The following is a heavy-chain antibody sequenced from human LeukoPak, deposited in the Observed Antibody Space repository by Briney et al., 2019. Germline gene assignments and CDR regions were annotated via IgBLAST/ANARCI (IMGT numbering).Heavy chain of an antibody. CDR1: GFTFEDYG. Sequence: PGGSLRLSCAASGFTFEDYGMSWVRHAPGKGLEWVSGISTNGGGTGYADSVKGRFTISRDNAKNSLYLQMNSLRAEDTALYYCARDGRSGWYADYWGQGTLVTVSS. J-gene: IGHJ4*02. CDR2: ISTNGGGT. D-gene: IGHD6-19*01. V-gene: IGHV3-20*04. CDR3: ARDGRSGWYADY.